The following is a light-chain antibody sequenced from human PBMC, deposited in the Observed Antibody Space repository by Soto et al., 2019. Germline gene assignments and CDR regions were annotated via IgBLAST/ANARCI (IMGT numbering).Light chain of an antibody. J-gene: IGKJ1*01. Sequence: EIVMTQSPATLSMSPGERATLSCRASQSVGTNVAWFQQKPGQPPRLLMYGASTWASGIPVRFSGSGSGTDFTLTISSLQSEDFAIYYCQQYNTWTWTFGQGTQVEVK. CDR2: GAS. V-gene: IGKV3-15*01. CDR1: QSVGTN. CDR3: QQYNTWTWT.